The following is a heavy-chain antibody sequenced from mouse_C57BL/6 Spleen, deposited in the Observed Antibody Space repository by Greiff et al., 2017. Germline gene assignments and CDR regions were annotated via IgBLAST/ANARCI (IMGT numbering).Heavy chain of an antibody. CDR1: GYTFTSYW. J-gene: IGHJ2*01. CDR2: IDPKSGGT. CDR3: ARRREDSRAYFDY. D-gene: IGHD3-2*01. V-gene: IGHV1-72*01. Sequence: VQLQQPGAELVKPGASVKLSCKASGYTFTSYWMHWVKPRPGRGLEWIGRIDPKSGGTKYNEKFKRKATLTVDKPSSTADMQLSSLTSEDSAVYYCARRREDSRAYFDYWGQGTTLTVAS.